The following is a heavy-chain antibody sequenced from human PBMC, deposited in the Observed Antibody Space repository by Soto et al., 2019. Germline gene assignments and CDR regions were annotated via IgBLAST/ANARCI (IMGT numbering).Heavy chain of an antibody. Sequence: LRLSSVAFEFPCVSYGIHWVRRTPGERLVSVSTIGFTGNNKYYANSVKCRSTISRDNSKTTLYLQINILKVEVTSIYYLERGHSAGFQYFDCRGPGTLVTVSS. CDR2: IGFTGNNK. D-gene: IGHD5-12*01. CDR1: EFPCVSYG. J-gene: IGHJ4*02. CDR3: ERGHSAGFQYFDC. V-gene: IGHV3-33*08.